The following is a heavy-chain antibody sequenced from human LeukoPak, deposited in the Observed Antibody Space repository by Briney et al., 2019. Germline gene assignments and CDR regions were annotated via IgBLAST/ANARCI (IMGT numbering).Heavy chain of an antibody. D-gene: IGHD3-22*01. CDR3: AKDLETYYYDSSGYYQQLFDY. Sequence: GGSLRLSCGASGFTFSSYGMHWVRQAPGKGLEWVAVISYDGSNKYYADSVKGRFTISRDNSKNTLYLQMNSLRAEDTAVYYCAKDLETYYYDSSGYYQQLFDYWVQGTLVTVSS. CDR2: ISYDGSNK. J-gene: IGHJ4*02. CDR1: GFTFSSYG. V-gene: IGHV3-30*18.